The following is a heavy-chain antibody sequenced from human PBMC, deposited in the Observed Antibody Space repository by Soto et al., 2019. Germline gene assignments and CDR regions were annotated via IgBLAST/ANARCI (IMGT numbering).Heavy chain of an antibody. CDR3: ARLSCSDVDY. CDR2: INHSGST. J-gene: IGHJ4*02. CDR1: GGSFSGYY. V-gene: IGHV4-34*01. Sequence: QVQLQQWGAGLLKPSETLSLTCAVYGGSFSGYYWSWIRQPPGKGLEWIGEINHSGSTNYNPSLKSRVTISVDTAKNQFSLKLSSVTAADTAVYYCARLSCSDVDYWGQGTLVTVSS. D-gene: IGHD3-10*02.